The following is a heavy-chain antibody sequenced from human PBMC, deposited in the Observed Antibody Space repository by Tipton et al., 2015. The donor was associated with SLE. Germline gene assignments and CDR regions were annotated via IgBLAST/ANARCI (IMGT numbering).Heavy chain of an antibody. Sequence: SLRLSCAASGFTFSSYSMNWVRQAPGKGLEWASSISSSSSYIYYADSVKGRFTISRDNAKNSLYLQMNSLRAEDTAVYYCAKDLRGGLDYWGQGTLVTVSS. D-gene: IGHD3-10*01. V-gene: IGHV3-21*01. CDR1: GFTFSSYS. CDR3: AKDLRGGLDY. CDR2: ISSSSSYI. J-gene: IGHJ4*02.